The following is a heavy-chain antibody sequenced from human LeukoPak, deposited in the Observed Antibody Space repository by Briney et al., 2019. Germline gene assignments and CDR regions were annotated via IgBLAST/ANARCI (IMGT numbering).Heavy chain of an antibody. CDR1: GFTFSSYA. CDR3: AKFDRQRGVPPSYLDY. V-gene: IGHV3-23*01. CDR2: ISGSGGST. Sequence: PGGSLRLSCAASGFTFSSYAMSWVRQAPGKGLEWVSAISGSGGSTYYADSVKGRFTISRDNSKNTLYLQKNSLRAEDTAVYYCAKFDRQRGVPPSYLDYWGQGTLVTVSS. D-gene: IGHD5-18*01. J-gene: IGHJ4*02.